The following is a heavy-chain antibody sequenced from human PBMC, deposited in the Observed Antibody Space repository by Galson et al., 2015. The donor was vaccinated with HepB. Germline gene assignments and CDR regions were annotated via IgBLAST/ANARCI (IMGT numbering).Heavy chain of an antibody. V-gene: IGHV3-48*01. Sequence: SLRLSCAASGFTFSSYSMNWVRQAPGKGLEWVSYISSSSSTIYYADSVKGRFTISRDNAKNSLYLQMNSLRAEDTAVYYCARGRRTTGTTGFDYWGQGTLVTVSS. D-gene: IGHD1-1*01. CDR3: ARGRRTTGTTGFDY. CDR1: GFTFSSYS. CDR2: ISSSSSTI. J-gene: IGHJ4*02.